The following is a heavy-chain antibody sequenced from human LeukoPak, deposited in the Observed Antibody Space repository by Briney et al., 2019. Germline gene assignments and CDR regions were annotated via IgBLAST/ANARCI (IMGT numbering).Heavy chain of an antibody. CDR1: GGSISSSSYY. CDR2: IYYSGST. D-gene: IGHD6-19*01. Sequence: SETLSLTCTVSGGSISSSSYYWGWIRQPPGKGLEWIGSIYYSGSTYYNPSLKSRVTISVDTSKNQFSLKLSSVTAADTAVYYCARQAVAGISWAPHTIDYWGQGTLVTVSS. V-gene: IGHV4-39*01. J-gene: IGHJ4*02. CDR3: ARQAVAGISWAPHTIDY.